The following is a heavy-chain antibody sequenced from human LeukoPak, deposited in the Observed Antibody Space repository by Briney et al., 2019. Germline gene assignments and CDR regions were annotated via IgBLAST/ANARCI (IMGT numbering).Heavy chain of an antibody. J-gene: IGHJ4*02. CDR3: ATDIVVVPAASASDY. CDR1: GFTFSSSD. Sequence: GGSLRLSRAASGFTFSSSDMHWVRQAPGKGLEWVAFIRYDGNNKYYADSVKGRLTITRDNSKNTLYLQMNSLRAEDTAVYYCATDIVVVPAASASDYWGQGTLVTVSS. V-gene: IGHV3-30*02. D-gene: IGHD2-2*01. CDR2: IRYDGNNK.